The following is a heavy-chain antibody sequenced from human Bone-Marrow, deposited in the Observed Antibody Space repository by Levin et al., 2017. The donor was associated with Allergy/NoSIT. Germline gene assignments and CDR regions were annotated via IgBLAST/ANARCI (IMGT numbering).Heavy chain of an antibody. CDR2: IAYDGGAK. CDR1: GFSFSNFG. D-gene: IGHD2-15*01. Sequence: HTGGSLRLSCVTSGFSFSNFGMHWVRQAPGKGLEWLAVIAYDGGAKYYADSVKGRFAISRDDSKNTLFLQINSLRAEDTAVYYCAKETGYCSDGHCPGWHSYFAYGGQGTLVSVAS. V-gene: IGHV3-30*18. CDR3: AKETGYCSDGHCPGWHSYFAY. J-gene: IGHJ4*02.